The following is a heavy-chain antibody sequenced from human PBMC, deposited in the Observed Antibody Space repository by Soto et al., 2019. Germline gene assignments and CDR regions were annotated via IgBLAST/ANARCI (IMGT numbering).Heavy chain of an antibody. CDR3: ARQAARNYIDS. CDR2: IDSRGRTL. J-gene: IGHJ4*02. Sequence: WGSLRLSCVASGFTFSDYSMSWIRQAPGKGLAWLAFIDSRGRTLSYADSVRGRFTISKDNAENSVYLQMDSLRADDTAVYYCARQAARNYIDSWGQGNSVTVSS. D-gene: IGHD6-6*01. CDR1: GFTFSDYS. V-gene: IGHV3-11*01.